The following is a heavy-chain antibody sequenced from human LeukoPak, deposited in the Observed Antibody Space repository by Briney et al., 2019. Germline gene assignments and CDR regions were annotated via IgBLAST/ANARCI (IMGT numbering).Heavy chain of an antibody. CDR2: ISWNSGYI. J-gene: IGHJ6*03. D-gene: IGHD3-22*01. V-gene: IGHV3-9*03. CDR3: AKGVARYDSSGYVYYYYMDV. CDR1: GFTFSSYW. Sequence: GGSLRLSCAASGFTFSSYWMHWVRQAPGKGLEWVSGISWNSGYIGYADSVKGRFTISRDNAKNSLYLQMNSLRAEDMALYYCAKGVARYDSSGYVYYYYMDVWGKGTTVTISS.